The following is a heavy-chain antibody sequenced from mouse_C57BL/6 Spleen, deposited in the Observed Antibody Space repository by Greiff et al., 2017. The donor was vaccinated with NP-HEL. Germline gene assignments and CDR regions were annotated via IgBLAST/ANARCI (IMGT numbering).Heavy chain of an antibody. CDR2: ISSGSSTI. V-gene: IGHV5-17*01. CDR1: GFTFSDYG. D-gene: IGHD1-2*01. J-gene: IGHJ1*03. CDR3: ARRLRWYFDV. Sequence: DVMLVESGGGLVKPGGSLKLSCAASGFTFSDYGMHWVRQAPEKGLEWVAYISSGSSTIYYADTVKGRFTISRDNAKNTLFLQMTSLRSEDTAMYYCARRLRWYFDVWGTGTTVTVSS.